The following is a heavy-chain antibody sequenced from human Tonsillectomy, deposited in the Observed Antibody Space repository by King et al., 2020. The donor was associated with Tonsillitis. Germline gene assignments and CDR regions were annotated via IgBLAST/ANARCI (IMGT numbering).Heavy chain of an antibody. V-gene: IGHV3-15*07. CDR1: GFTFSYAW. J-gene: IGHJ4*02. Sequence: VQLVESGGGLVKPGGSLRLSCAASGFTFSYAWMNWVPQAPGKGLEWVGRIKSRTHGETTDYAAPVKGRFIISRDDSKNTLYLQMNSLKNEDTGVFYCTTDPDYDSGGLGYWGQGTLVTVSS. CDR2: IKSRTHGETT. D-gene: IGHD3-22*01. CDR3: TTDPDYDSGGLGY.